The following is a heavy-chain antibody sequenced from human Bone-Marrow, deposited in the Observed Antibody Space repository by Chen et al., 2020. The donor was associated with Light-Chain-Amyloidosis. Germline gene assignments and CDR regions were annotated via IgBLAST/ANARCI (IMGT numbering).Heavy chain of an antibody. D-gene: IGHD1-26*01. V-gene: IGHV3-23*04. CDR2: ISGSGGSR. J-gene: IGHJ4*02. Sequence: EVQLVESGGGLVQPGRSLRLSCTASGFAFSSYAMSWVRQAPGKGLEWVSTISGSGGSRYYGDSVKGRLTISRDNSKNALFLQMNSLRAEDTAVYYCARGAVGSTHFDHWGQGTQVTVSS. CDR3: ARGAVGSTHFDH. CDR1: GFAFSSYA.